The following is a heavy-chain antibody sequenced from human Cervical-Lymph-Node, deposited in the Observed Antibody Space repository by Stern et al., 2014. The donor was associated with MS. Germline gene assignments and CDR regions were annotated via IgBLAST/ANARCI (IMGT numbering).Heavy chain of an antibody. Sequence: QVTLKESGPTLVKATQPLTLTCTFSGFALRNSGVSVAWIRQPPGKALEWLAVIYWDDEKRYSPSLKSRLSITKDASESQVVLTMTNMDPVDTATYYCTHSLHGDYYDAFYTWGQGTMVTVSS. J-gene: IGHJ3*02. CDR3: THSLHGDYYDAFYT. V-gene: IGHV2-5*02. CDR1: GFALRNSGVS. CDR2: IYWDDEK. D-gene: IGHD4-17*01.